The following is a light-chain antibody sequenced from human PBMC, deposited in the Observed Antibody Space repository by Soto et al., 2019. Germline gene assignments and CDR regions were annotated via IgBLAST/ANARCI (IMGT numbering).Light chain of an antibody. J-gene: IGKJ1*01. V-gene: IGKV3-15*01. Sequence: DIVLTQSPVTLSASPGESATLSCRASQSVSTDLAWYQQRPGQAPRLLLYGAYIRAVGIPARFSGSGSGAEFTLTIRSLQSEDFALYFCQQYNDWPRTFGQGTKVDSK. CDR3: QQYNDWPRT. CDR2: GAY. CDR1: QSVSTD.